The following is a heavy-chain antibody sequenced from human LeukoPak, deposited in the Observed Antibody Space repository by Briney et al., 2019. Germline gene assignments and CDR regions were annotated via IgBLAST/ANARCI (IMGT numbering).Heavy chain of an antibody. Sequence: GGSLRLSCAASGFTFSSYWMSWVRQAPGKGLEWVANIKQDGSEKYYVDSVKGRFTISRDNAKNSLYLQMNSLRAEDTAVYYCATNDNYYDSSGYYQTFGYWGQGTLVTVSS. CDR3: ATNDNYYDSSGYYQTFGY. D-gene: IGHD3-22*01. V-gene: IGHV3-7*01. J-gene: IGHJ4*02. CDR1: GFTFSSYW. CDR2: IKQDGSEK.